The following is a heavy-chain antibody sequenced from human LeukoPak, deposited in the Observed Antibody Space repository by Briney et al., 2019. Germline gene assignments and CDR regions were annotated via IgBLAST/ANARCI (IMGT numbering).Heavy chain of an antibody. Sequence: GGSLRLSCAASGFTFSSYEMNWVRQAPGKGLEWVSYISSSGSTIYYADSVKGRFTISRDNAKNSLYLQMNSLRAEDKAVYYCAAKGYYYARRFAYWGQGPLVTVSS. J-gene: IGHJ4*02. D-gene: IGHD3-22*01. CDR1: GFTFSSYE. V-gene: IGHV3-48*03. CDR3: AAKGYYYARRFAY. CDR2: ISSSGSTI.